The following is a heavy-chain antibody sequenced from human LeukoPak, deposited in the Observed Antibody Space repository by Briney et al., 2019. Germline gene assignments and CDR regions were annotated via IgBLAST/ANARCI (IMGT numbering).Heavy chain of an antibody. Sequence: GGSLRLSCAASGFTFSSYSMNWVRQAPGKGLEWVSSISSSSSYIYYADSVKGRFTISRDNAKNSLYLQMNSLRAGDTAVYYCARDPEWELLSFDYWGQGTLVTVSS. V-gene: IGHV3-21*01. CDR1: GFTFSSYS. D-gene: IGHD1-26*01. CDR2: ISSSSSYI. CDR3: ARDPEWELLSFDY. J-gene: IGHJ4*02.